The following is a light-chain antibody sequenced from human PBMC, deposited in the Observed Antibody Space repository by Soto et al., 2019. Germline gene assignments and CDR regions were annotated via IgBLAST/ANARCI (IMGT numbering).Light chain of an antibody. V-gene: IGKV3-20*01. Sequence: EIVLTESPGTLSLSPGERATLSCRAGQSVSSSYLAWYQQKPGQAPRLLIYGASSRATGIPDRFSGSESGTDFTLTISRLEPEDFAVYYCQQYGSSPFTFGPGTTVDIK. CDR2: GAS. CDR3: QQYGSSPFT. J-gene: IGKJ3*01. CDR1: QSVSSSY.